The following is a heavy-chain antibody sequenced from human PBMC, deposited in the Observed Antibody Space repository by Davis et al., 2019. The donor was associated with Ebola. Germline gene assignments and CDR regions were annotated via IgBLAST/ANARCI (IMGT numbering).Heavy chain of an antibody. J-gene: IGHJ4*02. Sequence: ASVKVSCKASGGTFSSYAISWVRQAPGQGLEWMGWINPNSGGTNYAQKFQGRVTMTRDTSISTAYMELSRLRSDDTAVYYCARDRGTTVTQYFDYWGQGTLVTVSS. V-gene: IGHV1-2*02. CDR1: GGTFSSYA. CDR3: ARDRGTTVTQYFDY. D-gene: IGHD4-17*01. CDR2: INPNSGGT.